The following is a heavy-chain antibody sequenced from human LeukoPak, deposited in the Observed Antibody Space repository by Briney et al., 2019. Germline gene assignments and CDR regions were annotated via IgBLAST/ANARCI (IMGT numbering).Heavy chain of an antibody. CDR3: ARATYYYDRSGYYTDYYYGMDV. J-gene: IGHJ6*02. CDR2: ISSSSSYI. CDR1: GFTFSSYS. V-gene: IGHV3-21*01. Sequence: GGSLRLSCAAYGFTFSSYSMNWVRQAPGKGLEWVSSISSSSSYIYYADSVKGRFTIARDNAKNSLYLQMNSLRAEDTAVYYCARATYYYDRSGYYTDYYYGMDVWGQGTTVTVSS. D-gene: IGHD3-22*01.